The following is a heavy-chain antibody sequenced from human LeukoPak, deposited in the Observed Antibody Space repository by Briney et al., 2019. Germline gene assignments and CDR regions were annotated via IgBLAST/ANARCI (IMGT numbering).Heavy chain of an antibody. CDR3: ARDKNYYDSSGYPGGFDY. Sequence: SETLSLTCTVSGGSISNYYWSWIRQPPGKGLEWIGYIYYSGNTDYNPSLKSRVTMSVDTSKNQFSLKLSSVTAADTAVYYCARDKNYYDSSGYPGGFDYWGQGTLVTVSS. V-gene: IGHV4-59*12. J-gene: IGHJ4*02. CDR2: IYYSGNT. D-gene: IGHD3-22*01. CDR1: GGSISNYY.